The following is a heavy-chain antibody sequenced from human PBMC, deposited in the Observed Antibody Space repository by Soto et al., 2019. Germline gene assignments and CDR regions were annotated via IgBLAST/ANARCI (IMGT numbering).Heavy chain of an antibody. CDR2: IKQDGSEK. Sequence: GGSLRLSCAASGFTFSSYWMSWVRQAPGKGLEWVANIKQDGSEKYYVDSVKGRFTISRDNAKNSLYLQMNSLRAEDTAVYYCARGTHPTSPGHYYYYMDVWGKGTTVTVSS. CDR1: GFTFSSYW. J-gene: IGHJ6*03. V-gene: IGHV3-7*01. CDR3: ARGTHPTSPGHYYYYMDV.